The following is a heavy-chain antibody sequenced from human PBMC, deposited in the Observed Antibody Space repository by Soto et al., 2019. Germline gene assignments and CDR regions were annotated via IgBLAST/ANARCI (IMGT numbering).Heavy chain of an antibody. D-gene: IGHD6-19*01. CDR1: GGSISSGGYY. Sequence: PSETLSLTCTVSGGSISSGGYYWSWIRQHPGKGLEWIGYIYYSGSTYYNPSLKSRVTISVDTSKNQFSLKLSSVTAADTAVYYCARGSGWYPYYYYYGMDVWGQGTTVTVSS. J-gene: IGHJ6*02. CDR2: IYYSGST. V-gene: IGHV4-31*03. CDR3: ARGSGWYPYYYYYGMDV.